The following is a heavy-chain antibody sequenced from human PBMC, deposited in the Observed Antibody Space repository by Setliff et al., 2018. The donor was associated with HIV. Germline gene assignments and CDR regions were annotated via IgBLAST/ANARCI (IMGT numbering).Heavy chain of an antibody. CDR1: GGTFSGYA. J-gene: IGHJ6*03. Sequence: ASVKVSCKASGGTFSGYAISWVRQAPGQGLELMGGIIPIFGTANYAQKFQGRVTITADESTSTAYMELNSLRAEDTAVYFCARESGITIFGSPVVYYYMDVWGKGTTVTVSS. CDR2: IIPIFGTA. V-gene: IGHV1-69*13. D-gene: IGHD3-3*01. CDR3: ARESGITIFGSPVVYYYMDV.